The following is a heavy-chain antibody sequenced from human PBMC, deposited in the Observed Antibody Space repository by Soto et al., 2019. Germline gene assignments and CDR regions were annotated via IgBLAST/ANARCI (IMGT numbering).Heavy chain of an antibody. D-gene: IGHD3-16*01. V-gene: IGHV4-59*08. CDR1: GGSISSYY. J-gene: IGHJ6*02. Sequence: PSETLSLTWTVSGGSISSYYWIWIRQPPGKGLEWIGYIYYSGSANYNPSLESRVSIIVDTSKNQFSLKLSSVTAADTAVYYCARQVQMIWPYSTIGGMDVWGQGTTVTVSS. CDR3: ARQVQMIWPYSTIGGMDV. CDR2: IYYSGSA.